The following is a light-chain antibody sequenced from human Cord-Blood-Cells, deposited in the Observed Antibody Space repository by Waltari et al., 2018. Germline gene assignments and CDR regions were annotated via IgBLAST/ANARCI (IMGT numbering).Light chain of an antibody. J-gene: IGKJ4*01. CDR2: AVS. V-gene: IGKV1-9*01. Sequence: SQLAQSPSSLSASVAARVSITCRASQGISSYLAWYQQKPGKAPKRLIYAVSTLQRGVPSRVSGSGESTGFTRTIICLQPEYLSTYYCQQLKSYPLTVGRVLKVGIK. CDR3: QQLKSYPLT. CDR1: QGISSY.